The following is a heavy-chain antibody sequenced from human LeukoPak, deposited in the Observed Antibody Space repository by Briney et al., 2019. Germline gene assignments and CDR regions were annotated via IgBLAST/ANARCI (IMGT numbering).Heavy chain of an antibody. CDR3: ARDYVGCSSTSCYSGSFDY. CDR2: IKQDGSEK. J-gene: IGHJ4*02. D-gene: IGHD2-2*01. CDR1: GFTFSSYW. V-gene: IGHV3-7*01. Sequence: GSLRLSCAASGFTFSSYWMSWVRQAPGKGLEWVANIKQDGSEKYYVDSVKGRFTISRDNAKNSLYLQMNSLRAEDTAVYYCARDYVGCSSTSCYSGSFDYWGQGTLVTVSS.